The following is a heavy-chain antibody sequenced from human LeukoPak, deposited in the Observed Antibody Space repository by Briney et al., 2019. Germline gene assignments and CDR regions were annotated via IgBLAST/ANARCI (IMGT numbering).Heavy chain of an antibody. CDR1: GGSFSGYY. CDR3: ARDSSGYVGLDY. CDR2: INHSGST. D-gene: IGHD3-22*01. J-gene: IGHJ4*02. Sequence: PSETLSLTCAVYGGSFSGYYWSWIRQPPGKGLEWIGEINHSGSTNYNPSLKSRATISVDTSKNQFSLKLSSVTAADTAVYYCARDSSGYVGLDYWGQGTLVTVSS. V-gene: IGHV4-34*01.